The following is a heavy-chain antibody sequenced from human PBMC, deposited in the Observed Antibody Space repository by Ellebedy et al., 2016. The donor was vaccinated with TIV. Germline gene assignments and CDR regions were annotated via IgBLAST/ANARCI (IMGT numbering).Heavy chain of an antibody. Sequence: GESLKISCAASGFTFSDYYMSWIRQAPGKGLEWVSYISSTSTYTNYTDSVKGRFTISRDNAKNSRYMQMNSLRDEDTAVYYCARNGYEDVWGSYHHDSWGQGTLVTVSS. D-gene: IGHD3-16*02. V-gene: IGHV3-11*06. CDR2: ISSTSTYT. CDR3: ARNGYEDVWGSYHHDS. J-gene: IGHJ4*02. CDR1: GFTFSDYY.